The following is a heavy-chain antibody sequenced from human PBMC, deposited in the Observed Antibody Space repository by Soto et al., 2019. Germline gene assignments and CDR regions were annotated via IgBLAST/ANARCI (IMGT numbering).Heavy chain of an antibody. Sequence: GGSLRLSCAASGFTFSCYEMNWVRQAPGKGLEWISYISGSGSTIYYADSVKGRFTISRDNAKKSLYLQMNSLRAEDTAVYYCAREVTVFGVIIPTPMDVWGQGTTVTVSS. D-gene: IGHD3-3*01. J-gene: IGHJ6*02. CDR2: ISGSGSTI. CDR1: GFTFSCYE. CDR3: AREVTVFGVIIPTPMDV. V-gene: IGHV3-48*03.